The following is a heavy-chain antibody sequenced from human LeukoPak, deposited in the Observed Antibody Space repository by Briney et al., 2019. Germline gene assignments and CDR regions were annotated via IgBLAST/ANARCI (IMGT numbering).Heavy chain of an antibody. J-gene: IGHJ3*02. V-gene: IGHV4-59*12. D-gene: IGHD5-12*01. Sequence: PSETLSLTCTVSGGSISSYYWSWIRQPPGKGLEWIGYIYYSGSTNYNPSLKSRVTISVDTSKNHFSLKLSSVTAADTAVYYCARDDNLIVATTIWGQGTMVTVSS. CDR3: ARDDNLIVATTI. CDR2: IYYSGST. CDR1: GGSISSYY.